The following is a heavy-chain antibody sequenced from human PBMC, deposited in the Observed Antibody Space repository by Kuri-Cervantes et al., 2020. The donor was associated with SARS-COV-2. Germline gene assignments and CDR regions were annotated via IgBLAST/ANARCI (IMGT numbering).Heavy chain of an antibody. J-gene: IGHJ4*02. Sequence: GESLKISCAASGFTLSNYWMSWVRQAPGKGLEWVANIKQDRSERYYVDSVKGRFTISRDNAKNSLYLQMNSLRAEDSAVYYCARDYHDFWSGYYPFEYWGQGTLVTVSS. D-gene: IGHD3-3*01. CDR2: IKQDRSER. CDR1: GFTLSNYW. V-gene: IGHV3-7*05. CDR3: ARDYHDFWSGYYPFEY.